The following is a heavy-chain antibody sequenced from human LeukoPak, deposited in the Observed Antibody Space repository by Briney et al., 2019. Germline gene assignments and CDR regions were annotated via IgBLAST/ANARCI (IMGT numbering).Heavy chain of an antibody. CDR1: GFIVSSNY. J-gene: IGHJ4*02. CDR2: IYSGGSI. D-gene: IGHD6-13*01. V-gene: IGHV3-53*01. CDR3: ARAATLAGPFDY. Sequence: GGSLRLSCAASGFIVSSNYMSWVRQAPGMGLEWVSTIYSGGSIYYADSVKGRFTISRDNSQNKLYLQMNSLRAEDTAVYYCARAATLAGPFDYWGQGTLVTVSA.